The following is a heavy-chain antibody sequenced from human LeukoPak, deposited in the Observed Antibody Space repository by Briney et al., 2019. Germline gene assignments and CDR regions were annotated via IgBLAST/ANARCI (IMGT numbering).Heavy chain of an antibody. CDR3: ARARKQWLARSSYWFDP. V-gene: IGHV3-30*03. CDR2: ISYDGSNK. D-gene: IGHD6-19*01. CDR1: GFTFSSYG. Sequence: GGSLRLSCAASGFTFSSYGMHWVRQAPGKGLEWVAVISYDGSNKYYADSVKGRFTISRDNSKNTLYLQMNSLRADDTAVYYCARARKQWLARSSYWFDPWGQGTLVTVSS. J-gene: IGHJ5*02.